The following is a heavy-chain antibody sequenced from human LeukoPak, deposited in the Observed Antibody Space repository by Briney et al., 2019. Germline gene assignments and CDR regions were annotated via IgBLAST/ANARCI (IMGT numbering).Heavy chain of an antibody. V-gene: IGHV3-53*01. J-gene: IGHJ4*02. CDR1: GFTFSDYS. CDR2: IFSTGNT. CDR3: ARTRASYDDY. Sequence: PGGSLRLSCAASGFTFSDYSMNCVRQAPGKGLEWVSVIFSTGNTDYADSVKGRFTISRDNSKNTLYLQMNSLRAEDTAVYYCARTRASYDDYWGQGTLVTVSS. D-gene: IGHD5-18*01.